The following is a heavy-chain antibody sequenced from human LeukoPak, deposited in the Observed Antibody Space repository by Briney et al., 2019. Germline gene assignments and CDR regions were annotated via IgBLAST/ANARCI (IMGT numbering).Heavy chain of an antibody. CDR3: VRQSSSGLNWFDP. Sequence: PSETLSLTCTVSGGSISSSDYYWGWIRQPPGKGLEWIGSIFYGRTSYYDPSLKSRVTISVDTSKNQFSLRLSSVTAADTAVYYCVRQSSSGLNWFDPWGQGTLVTASS. V-gene: IGHV4-39*01. CDR1: GGSISSSDYY. CDR2: IFYGRTS. D-gene: IGHD6-19*01. J-gene: IGHJ5*02.